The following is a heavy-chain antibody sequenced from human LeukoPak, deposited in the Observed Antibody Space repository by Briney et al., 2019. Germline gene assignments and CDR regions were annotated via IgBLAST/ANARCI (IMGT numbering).Heavy chain of an antibody. CDR3: ARDPGYGRRRYFDL. CDR2: INHSGST. V-gene: IGHV4-34*01. Sequence: SETLSLTCAVYGGSFSGYYWSWIRQPPGKGLEWIGEINHSGSTNYNPSLKSRVTISVDTSKNQFSLKLSSVTAADTAVYYCARDPGYGRRRYFDLWGRGTLVTVSS. D-gene: IGHD3-10*01. J-gene: IGHJ2*01. CDR1: GGSFSGYY.